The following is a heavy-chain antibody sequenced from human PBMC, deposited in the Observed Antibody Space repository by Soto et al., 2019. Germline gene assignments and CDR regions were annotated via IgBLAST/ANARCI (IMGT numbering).Heavy chain of an antibody. CDR1: GGSISSYY. V-gene: IGHV4-59*01. Sequence: SETLSLTCTVSGGSISSYYWSWIRQPPGKGLEWIGYIYYSGSTNYNPSLKSRVTISVDTSKNQFSLKLSSVTAADTAVYYCASLEYSSSSGGSWFDPWGQGTLVTVSS. D-gene: IGHD6-6*01. J-gene: IGHJ5*02. CDR3: ASLEYSSSSGGSWFDP. CDR2: IYYSGST.